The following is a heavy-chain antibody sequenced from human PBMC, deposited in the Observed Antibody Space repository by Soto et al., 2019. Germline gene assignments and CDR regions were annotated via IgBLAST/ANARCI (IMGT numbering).Heavy chain of an antibody. Sequence: PSETLSLTCTVSGGSISSYYWSWIRQPPGKGLEWIGYIYSSGTTNYNPSLKSRVTISVDTSKNQFSLKLSSVSAADTAVYYCTRGSNYGGNPWDYWGQGTLVTVSS. V-gene: IGHV4-59*01. J-gene: IGHJ4*02. D-gene: IGHD4-17*01. CDR2: IYSSGTT. CDR3: TRGSNYGGNPWDY. CDR1: GGSISSYY.